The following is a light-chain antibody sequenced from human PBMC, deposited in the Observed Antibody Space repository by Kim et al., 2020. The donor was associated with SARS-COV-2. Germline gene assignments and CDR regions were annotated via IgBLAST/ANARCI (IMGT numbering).Light chain of an antibody. CDR2: DNT. CDR1: SSNIGAGYA. V-gene: IGLV1-40*01. CDR3: QSYDSSLSGSV. J-gene: IGLJ3*02. Sequence: QRVTISCTGSSSNIGAGYAVHWYQQFPGTAPNLLIYDNTNRPSGVPDRFSGSKSGPSASLAITGLQAEDEADYYCQSYDSSLSGSVFGGGTQLTVL.